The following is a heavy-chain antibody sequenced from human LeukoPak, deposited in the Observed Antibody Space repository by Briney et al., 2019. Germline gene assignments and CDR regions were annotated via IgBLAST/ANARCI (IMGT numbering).Heavy chain of an antibody. Sequence: GESLKISCKASGYTFTGDWIGWVRQMRGKGLEWMGSIYPGASDTKYNAPFQGQVTISAAKSISTAYLQWRRLKASDPATYYCARPALYCSSTVCPPYMAVCGKGTTVTVSS. V-gene: IGHV5-51*01. CDR1: GYTFTGDW. CDR3: ARPALYCSSTVCPPYMAV. CDR2: IYPGASDT. J-gene: IGHJ6*03. D-gene: IGHD2-2*01.